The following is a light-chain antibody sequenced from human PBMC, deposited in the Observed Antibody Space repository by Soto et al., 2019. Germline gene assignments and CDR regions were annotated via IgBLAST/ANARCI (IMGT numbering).Light chain of an antibody. CDR2: DVS. CDR1: SSDVGGYNR. J-gene: IGLJ1*01. V-gene: IGLV2-18*02. Sequence: QCALTQPPSVSGSPGQSVAISCTGTSSDVGGYNRVSWYQQPPGKAPKLLIYDVSNRPSGGSTRFSGSKSGNTASLTISGLQAEDEADYYCTSYASSSAYVFGPGTKLTVL. CDR3: TSYASSSAYV.